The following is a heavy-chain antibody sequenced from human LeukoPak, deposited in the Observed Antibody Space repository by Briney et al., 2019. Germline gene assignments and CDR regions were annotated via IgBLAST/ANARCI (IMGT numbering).Heavy chain of an antibody. V-gene: IGHV4-59*01. CDR2: IYYSGST. J-gene: IGHJ6*02. Sequence: GSLRLSCAASGFTFSSYAMSWIRQPPGKGLEWIGYIYYSGSTNYNPSLKSRVTISVDTSKNQFSLKLSSVTAADTAVYYCASSSTLLDYYYYGMDVWGQGTTVTVSS. CDR1: GFTFSSYA. CDR3: ASSSTLLDYYYYGMDV. D-gene: IGHD2-2*01.